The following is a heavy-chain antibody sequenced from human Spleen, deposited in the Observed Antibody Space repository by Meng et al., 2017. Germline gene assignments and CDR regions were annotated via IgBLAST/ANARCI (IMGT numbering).Heavy chain of an antibody. CDR2: IYYSRGT. CDR3: ARSANYGDSPDS. V-gene: IGHV4-39*07. CDR1: GGSISSTSSF. Sequence: SETLSLTCSVSGGSISSTSSFWGWVRQPPGKGLEWIGIIYYSRGTYYNPSLKSRVTISLSTSKNQFSLRLSPVAAADTAVYYCARSANYGDSPDSWGQGTLVTVSS. J-gene: IGHJ5*01. D-gene: IGHD4-17*01.